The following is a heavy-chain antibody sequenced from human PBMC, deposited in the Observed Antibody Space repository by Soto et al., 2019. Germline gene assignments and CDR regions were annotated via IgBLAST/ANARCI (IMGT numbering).Heavy chain of an antibody. CDR1: GFLFSSDW. CDR3: ARVSRSSSWYSYWYFDL. D-gene: IGHD6-13*01. J-gene: IGHJ2*01. V-gene: IGHV3-7*04. CDR2: IKHDGSEN. Sequence: TGGSLRLSCTASGFLFSSDWMSWVRQAPAKGLEWVANIKHDGSENSYVDSVKGRFTISRDNAKSSLYLQMNSLRVEDTAVYYCARVSRSSSWYSYWYFDLWGRGTLVTVSS.